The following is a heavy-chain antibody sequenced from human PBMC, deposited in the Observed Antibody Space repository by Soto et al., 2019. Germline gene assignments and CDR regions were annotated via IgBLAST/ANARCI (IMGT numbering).Heavy chain of an antibody. V-gene: IGHV1-2*02. CDR2: INTNTGGT. CDR1: GYTFTGYF. CDR3: ARVASWAARAWFDP. J-gene: IGHJ5*02. D-gene: IGHD2-15*01. Sequence: QVRLVQSGAEVKKPGASVKVSCMASGYTFTGYFIHWVREVPGQGLEYMGWINTNTGGTDYAQKFECSVTMTRDTSSSTVFKEMKRLTSDDTAVYYCARVASWAARAWFDPWGQGTQVTVSS.